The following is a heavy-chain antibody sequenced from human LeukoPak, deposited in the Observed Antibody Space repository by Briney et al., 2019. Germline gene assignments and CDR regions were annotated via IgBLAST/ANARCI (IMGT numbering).Heavy chain of an antibody. Sequence: PGGSLRLSCAASGFTFSSYSLNWVRRAPGKGLEWVSFISGSSTYIHYADSAKGRFTISRDNAKGSLFLQMNSLRVEDKAVYYCARDLDYYDTSGYHHGYSDYWGQGTLVTVSS. D-gene: IGHD3-22*01. CDR3: ARDLDYYDTSGYHHGYSDY. CDR2: ISGSSTYI. CDR1: GFTFSSYS. J-gene: IGHJ4*02. V-gene: IGHV3-21*01.